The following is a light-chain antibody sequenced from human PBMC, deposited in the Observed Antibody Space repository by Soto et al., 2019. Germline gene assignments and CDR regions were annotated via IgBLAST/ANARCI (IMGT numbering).Light chain of an antibody. Sequence: QPVLTQSSSASASLGSSVKLTCTLSSGHSSYIIAWHQQQPGKAPRYLMKLEGSGNYNKGSGIPDHFSGSSSGADRYLTISNLQFEDEADYYCETWDSNTRVFGGGTKLTVL. CDR2: LEGSGNY. J-gene: IGLJ3*02. V-gene: IGLV4-60*02. CDR1: SGHSSYI. CDR3: ETWDSNTRV.